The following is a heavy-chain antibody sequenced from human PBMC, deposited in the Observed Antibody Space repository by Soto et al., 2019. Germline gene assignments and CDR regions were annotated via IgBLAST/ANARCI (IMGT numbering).Heavy chain of an antibody. V-gene: IGHV3-15*01. CDR1: GFTFSNAW. Sequence: GGSLRLSCAASGFTFSNAWMSWVRQAPGKGLEWVGRIKSKTDGGTTDYAAPVKGRFTISRDDSKNTLYLQMNSLKTEDTAVYYCTTGSSGGPYYYYGMDVWGQGTTVTVSS. J-gene: IGHJ6*02. CDR2: IKSKTDGGTT. CDR3: TTGSSGGPYYYYGMDV. D-gene: IGHD3-10*01.